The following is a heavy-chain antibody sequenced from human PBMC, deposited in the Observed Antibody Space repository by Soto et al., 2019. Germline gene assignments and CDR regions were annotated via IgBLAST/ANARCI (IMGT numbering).Heavy chain of an antibody. J-gene: IGHJ4*02. Sequence: QITLKESGPTMVKPTQTLTLTCSFSGFSLSTGGVGVAWIRQPPEKALEWLAVIYWDDDKRYNPSLKSRLTITKDTSKNQVVLRMTNMDPVDTATYFCAHTPFFGDKLDYWGQGTLVTVSS. CDR1: GFSLSTGGVG. D-gene: IGHD2-21*01. CDR2: IYWDDDK. V-gene: IGHV2-5*02. CDR3: AHTPFFGDKLDY.